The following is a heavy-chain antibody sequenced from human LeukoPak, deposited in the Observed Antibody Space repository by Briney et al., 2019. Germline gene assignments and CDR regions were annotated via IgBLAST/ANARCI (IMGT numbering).Heavy chain of an antibody. J-gene: IGHJ4*02. CDR3: ARDPSYYYDRSGYF. Sequence: PGRSLRLSCAASGFTFSSYSMNWVRQAPGKGLEWVSSISSSSSYIYYADSVKGRFTISRDNAKNSLYLQMNSLRAEDTAVYYCARDPSYYYDRSGYFWGQGTLVTVSS. V-gene: IGHV3-21*01. D-gene: IGHD3-22*01. CDR2: ISSSSSYI. CDR1: GFTFSSYS.